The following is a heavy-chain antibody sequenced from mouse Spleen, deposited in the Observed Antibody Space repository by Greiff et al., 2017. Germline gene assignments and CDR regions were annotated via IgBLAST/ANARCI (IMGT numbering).Heavy chain of an antibody. CDR2: INPSTGGT. V-gene: IGHV1-42*01. CDR3: ARRGFDV. CDR1: GYSFTGYY. Sequence: VQLQQSGPELVKPGASVKISCKASGYSFTGYYMNWVKQSPEKSLEWIGEINPSTGGTTYNQKFKAKATLTVDKSSSTAYMQLKSLTSEDSAVYYCARRGFDVWGAGTTVTVSS. J-gene: IGHJ1*01.